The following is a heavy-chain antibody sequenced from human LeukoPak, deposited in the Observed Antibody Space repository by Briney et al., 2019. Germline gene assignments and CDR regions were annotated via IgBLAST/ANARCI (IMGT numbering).Heavy chain of an antibody. CDR3: AKDEVWGRFSLDS. J-gene: IGHJ4*02. CDR1: GFTFSSYG. V-gene: IGHV3-30*18. CDR2: ISFDGNNK. D-gene: IGHD3-16*01. Sequence: GSLRLSCGASGFTFSSYGMHWVRQAPGKGLEWVAIISFDGNNKYYADSVKGRFTISRDNSKNTLYLQMNSLRAEDTAVYYCAKDEVWGRFSLDSWGQGTLVTVSS.